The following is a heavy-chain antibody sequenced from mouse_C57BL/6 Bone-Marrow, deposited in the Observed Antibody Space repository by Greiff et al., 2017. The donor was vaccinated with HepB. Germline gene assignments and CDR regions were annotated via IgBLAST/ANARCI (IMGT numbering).Heavy chain of an antibody. Sequence: EVQLQQSGPELVKPGASVKISCKASGYTFTDYYMNWVKQSHGKSLEWIGDINPNNGGTSYNQKFKGKATLTVDKSSSTAYMETRSLTSEDSAVYYCARWGRGDFDDWGQGTTLTVSS. CDR1: GYTFTDYY. D-gene: IGHD1-1*01. V-gene: IGHV1-26*01. CDR3: ARWGRGDFDD. CDR2: INPNNGGT. J-gene: IGHJ2*01.